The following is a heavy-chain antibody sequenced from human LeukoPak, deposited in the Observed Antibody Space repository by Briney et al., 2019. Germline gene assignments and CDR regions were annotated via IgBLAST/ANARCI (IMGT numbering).Heavy chain of an antibody. J-gene: IGHJ6*02. D-gene: IGHD1-26*01. V-gene: IGHV3-66*01. CDR2: IYSGGST. Sequence: GGPLRLSCAASGFTVSSNYMSWVRQAPGKGLEWVSVIYSGGSTYYADSVKGRFTISRDNSKNTLYLQMNSLRAEDTAVYYCARDRELRATSGGSYYYYGMDVWGQGTTVTVSS. CDR1: GFTVSSNY. CDR3: ARDRELRATSGGSYYYYGMDV.